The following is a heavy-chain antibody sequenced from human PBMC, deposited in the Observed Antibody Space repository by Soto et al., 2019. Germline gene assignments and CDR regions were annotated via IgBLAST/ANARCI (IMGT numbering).Heavy chain of an antibody. V-gene: IGHV3-49*03. D-gene: IGHD3-10*01. CDR1: GFTFGDYA. J-gene: IGHJ4*02. CDR2: IRSKAYGGTT. CDR3: TRLWFGEPSFDY. Sequence: GGSLSLSCTASGFTFGDYAMSWFRQAPGKGLEWVGFIRSKAYGGTTEYAASVKGRFTISRDDSKSIAYLQMNSLKTEDTAVYYCTRLWFGEPSFDYWGQGTLVTVSS.